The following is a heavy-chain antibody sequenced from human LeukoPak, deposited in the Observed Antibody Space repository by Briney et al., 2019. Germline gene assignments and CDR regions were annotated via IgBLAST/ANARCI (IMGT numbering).Heavy chain of an antibody. J-gene: IGHJ5*02. V-gene: IGHV3-23*01. CDR3: AKVPMVYYYGSGSPNWFDP. Sequence: GGSLRLSCAASGFTFSSYAMSWVRQPPGKGLEWVSAIIGSGGSTYYADSVKGRFTISRDNSKNTLYLQMNSLRAADTAVYYCAKVPMVYYYGSGSPNWFDPWGQGTLVTVSS. CDR2: IIGSGGST. CDR1: GFTFSSYA. D-gene: IGHD3-10*01.